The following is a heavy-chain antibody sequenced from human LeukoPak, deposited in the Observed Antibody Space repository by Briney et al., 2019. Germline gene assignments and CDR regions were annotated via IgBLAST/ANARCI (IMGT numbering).Heavy chain of an antibody. J-gene: IGHJ6*03. Sequence: GGSLRLSCAASGFTFSRNVMHWVRQAPGKGLEWVALISYDGNNKFYADSVKGRFTISRDNSRNTLYLQMNSLSGEDAAVYYCAQGGNVVPAAIDPYYYYMDVWGKGTTVTVSS. CDR2: ISYDGNNK. CDR1: GFTFSRNV. D-gene: IGHD2-2*02. V-gene: IGHV3-30*01. CDR3: AQGGNVVPAAIDPYYYYMDV.